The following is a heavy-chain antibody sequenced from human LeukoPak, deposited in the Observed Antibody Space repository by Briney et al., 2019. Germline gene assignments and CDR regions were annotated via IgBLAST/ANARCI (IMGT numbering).Heavy chain of an antibody. Sequence: GGSLRLSCAASGFTFSSYWMSWVRQAPGKGLEWVANIRQDGSEKYYVDSVKGRFTISRDNAKNSLYLQMNSLRAEDTAVYYCARDGGSYYCYYGMDVWGQGTTVTVSS. CDR2: IRQDGSEK. J-gene: IGHJ6*02. V-gene: IGHV3-7*01. CDR1: GFTFSSYW. CDR3: ARDGGSYYCYYGMDV. D-gene: IGHD1-26*01.